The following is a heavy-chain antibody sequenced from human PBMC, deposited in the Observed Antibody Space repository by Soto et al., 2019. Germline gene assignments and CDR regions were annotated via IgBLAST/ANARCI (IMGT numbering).Heavy chain of an antibody. V-gene: IGHV3-21*01. CDR3: ARHLTSQWLADAFDI. Sequence: EVQLVESGGGLVKPGGSLRLSCAASGFTFSSYSMNWVRQAPGKGLEWVSSITSSSYIYYADSVKGRFTISRDNAKNSLHLQMNSLRAEDTAVYYCARHLTSQWLADAFDIWGQGTMVTVSS. D-gene: IGHD6-19*01. CDR1: GFTFSSYS. CDR2: ITSSSYI. J-gene: IGHJ3*02.